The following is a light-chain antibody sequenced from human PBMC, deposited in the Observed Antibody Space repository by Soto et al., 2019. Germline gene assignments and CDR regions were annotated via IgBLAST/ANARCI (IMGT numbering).Light chain of an antibody. Sequence: EVLLTQSPVTLSLSPGERATLSCRASQSVSGYLSWYQQKPGHAPRLLIFDATNRATGVPARFSGSGSGTDFTLTISSLEPEDFAVYYCQPRDSVPPYNFGQGTSLEIK. CDR3: QPRDSVPPYN. CDR1: QSVSGY. V-gene: IGKV3-11*01. CDR2: DAT. J-gene: IGKJ2*01.